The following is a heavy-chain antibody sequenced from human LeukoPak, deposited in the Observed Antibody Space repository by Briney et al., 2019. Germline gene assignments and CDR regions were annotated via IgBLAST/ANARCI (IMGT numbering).Heavy chain of an antibody. Sequence: ASVKVSCKASGYTFTSYDINWVRQATGQGLEWMGWMNPNSGNTGYAQKFQGRVTMTRNTSISTAYMELSSLRSEDTAVYYCAREAKDGSGSYYRAFDYWGQGTLVTVSS. V-gene: IGHV1-8*01. D-gene: IGHD3-10*01. CDR1: GYTFTSYD. J-gene: IGHJ4*02. CDR3: AREAKDGSGSYYRAFDY. CDR2: MNPNSGNT.